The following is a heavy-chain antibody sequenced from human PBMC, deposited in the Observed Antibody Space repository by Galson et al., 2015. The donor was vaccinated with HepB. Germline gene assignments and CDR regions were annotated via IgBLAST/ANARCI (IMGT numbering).Heavy chain of an antibody. D-gene: IGHD1-26*01. CDR1: GYTFTGYY. CDR2: INPNSGGT. V-gene: IGHV1-2*06. CDR3: ARSAGIVGLGDFDY. Sequence: SVKVSCKASGYTFTGYYMHWVRQAPGQGLEWMGRINPNSGGTNYAQKFQGRVTMTRDTSISTAYMELSRLRSGDTAVYYCARSAGIVGLGDFDYWGQGTLVTVSS. J-gene: IGHJ4*02.